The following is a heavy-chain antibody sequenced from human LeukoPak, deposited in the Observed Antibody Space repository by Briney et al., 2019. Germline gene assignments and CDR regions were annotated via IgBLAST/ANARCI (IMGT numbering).Heavy chain of an antibody. J-gene: IGHJ4*02. D-gene: IGHD6-13*01. CDR1: GGTFSSYA. Sequence: SVKVSCKASGGTFSSYAISWVRQAPGQGLEWMGGIIPIFGTANYAQKFQGRVTITTDESTSTAYMELSSLRSEDTAVYYCARHPNYSSSWLNYFDYWGQGTLVTVSS. CDR3: ARHPNYSSSWLNYFDY. V-gene: IGHV1-69*05. CDR2: IIPIFGTA.